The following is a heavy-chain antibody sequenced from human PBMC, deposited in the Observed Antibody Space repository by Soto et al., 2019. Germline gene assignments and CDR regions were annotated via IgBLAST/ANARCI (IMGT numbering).Heavy chain of an antibody. J-gene: IGHJ4*02. Sequence: SETLSLTCSGSGGSLSNFYGSWIRQPPGKGLEWIGYMYYSGSSNYNPSLKSRVTISIDTSKNQISLKLSSVTAADTAVYYCVRSGHTFGGVVWGQGTLVTVSS. CDR1: GGSLSNFY. CDR3: VRSGHTFGGVV. CDR2: MYYSGSS. V-gene: IGHV4-59*01. D-gene: IGHD3-16*01.